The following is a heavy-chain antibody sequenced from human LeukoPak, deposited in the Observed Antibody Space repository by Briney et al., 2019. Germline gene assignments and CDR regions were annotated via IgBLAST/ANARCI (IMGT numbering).Heavy chain of an antibody. CDR2: IYYSGST. Sequence: SKTLSLTCTVPGGSISSYYWSWIRQPPGKGLEWIGYIYYSGSTYYNPSLKSRVTISVDTSKNQFSLKLSSVTAADTAVYYCARADGYKSFDYWGQGTLVTVSS. V-gene: IGHV4-59*12. CDR1: GGSISSYY. D-gene: IGHD5-24*01. CDR3: ARADGYKSFDY. J-gene: IGHJ4*02.